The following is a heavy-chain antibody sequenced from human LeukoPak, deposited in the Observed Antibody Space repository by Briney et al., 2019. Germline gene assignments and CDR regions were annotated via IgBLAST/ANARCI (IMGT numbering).Heavy chain of an antibody. CDR1: GFTFSSYW. CDR3: ARDWRDSSGKFPNDAFDI. CDR2: INNDGSST. V-gene: IGHV3-74*01. Sequence: GGSLRLSCAASGFTFSSYWMHWVRQAPGKGLVWVSRINNDGSSTTYADSVMGRFTISRDNAKNTLYLQMNSLRDEDTAVYYCARDWRDSSGKFPNDAFDIWGQGTMVTVSS. J-gene: IGHJ3*02. D-gene: IGHD3-22*01.